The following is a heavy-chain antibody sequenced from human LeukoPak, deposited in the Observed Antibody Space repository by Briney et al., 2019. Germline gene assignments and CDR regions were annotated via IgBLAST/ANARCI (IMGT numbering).Heavy chain of an antibody. D-gene: IGHD1-26*01. CDR2: IIPIFGTA. Sequence: SVKVSCKASGGTFSSYAISWVRQAPGQGLKWMGGIIPIFGTANYAQKFQGRVTITADESTSTAYMELSSLRSEDTAVYYCATELGSYYRSRYYFDYWGQGTLVTVSS. CDR3: ATELGSYYRSRYYFDY. CDR1: GGTFSSYA. J-gene: IGHJ4*02. V-gene: IGHV1-69*13.